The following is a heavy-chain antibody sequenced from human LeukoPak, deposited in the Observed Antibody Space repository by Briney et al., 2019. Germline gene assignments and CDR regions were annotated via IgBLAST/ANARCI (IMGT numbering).Heavy chain of an antibody. CDR2: ISSNGGDL. CDR1: RFSFSTYS. Sequence: PGESLRLSCTASRFSFSTYSMNWVRQAPGKGLEWVSCISSNGGDLYYADSVKGRFTISRDNAKNSLYLQMNSLRAEDTAVYYCASLHGDYVYWGQGTLVTVSS. CDR3: ASLHGDYVY. V-gene: IGHV3-21*01. J-gene: IGHJ4*02. D-gene: IGHD4-17*01.